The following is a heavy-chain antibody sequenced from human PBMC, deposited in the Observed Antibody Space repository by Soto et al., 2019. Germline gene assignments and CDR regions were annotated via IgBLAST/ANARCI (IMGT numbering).Heavy chain of an antibody. V-gene: IGHV1-69*04. CDR2: IVPILGIA. CDR3: ARDGRGCSGGSCPYWYFDL. Sequence: SVKVSCKASAGTFSSYTISWVRQAPEQGLEWMGRIVPILGIANYAQKFQGRVTITADKSTSTAYMELSSLRSEDTAVYYCARDGRGCSGGSCPYWYFDLWGRGTLVTVSS. CDR1: AGTFSSYT. J-gene: IGHJ2*01. D-gene: IGHD2-15*01.